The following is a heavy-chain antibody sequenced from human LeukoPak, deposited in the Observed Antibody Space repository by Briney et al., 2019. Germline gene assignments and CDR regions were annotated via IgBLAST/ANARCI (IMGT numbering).Heavy chain of an antibody. V-gene: IGHV1-2*02. CDR3: ARRATYYYGSSGYYSPYYYYYMDV. CDR2: INPNSGGT. J-gene: IGHJ6*03. Sequence: ASVKVSCKASGYTFTGYYMHWVRQAPGQGLEWMGWINPNSGGTNYAQKFQGRVTMTRDTSISTAYMELSRLRSDDTAVYYCARRATYYYGSSGYYSPYYYYYMDVWGKGTTVTVSS. D-gene: IGHD3-22*01. CDR1: GYTFTGYY.